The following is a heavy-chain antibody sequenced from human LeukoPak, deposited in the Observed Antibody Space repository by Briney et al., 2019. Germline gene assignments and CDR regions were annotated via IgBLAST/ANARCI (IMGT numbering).Heavy chain of an antibody. J-gene: IGHJ5*02. Sequence: SETLSLXCTVSGYSISSGHYWGWIRQPPGKGLEWIGIIYHSGSTYYNPSLKSRVTISVDTSKNQFSLKLNSVTAADTAVYYCARDLAYYASGSYCGWFDPWGQGTLVTVSS. D-gene: IGHD3-10*01. CDR1: GYSISSGHY. V-gene: IGHV4-38-2*02. CDR2: IYHSGST. CDR3: ARDLAYYASGSYCGWFDP.